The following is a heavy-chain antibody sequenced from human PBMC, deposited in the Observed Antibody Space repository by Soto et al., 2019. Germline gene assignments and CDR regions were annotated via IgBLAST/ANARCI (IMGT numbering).Heavy chain of an antibody. V-gene: IGHV3-7*01. Sequence: GGSLRLSCADSGFTFSSYWMSWVRQAPGKGLEWVANVKYDGSQTYYVGSVKGRFTISRDNAKNSLYLQMNSLRAEDTAVYYCTRDFQGPLDYGMDVWGQGTTVTVSS. CDR2: VKYDGSQT. D-gene: IGHD1-1*01. CDR3: TRDFQGPLDYGMDV. J-gene: IGHJ6*02. CDR1: GFTFSSYW.